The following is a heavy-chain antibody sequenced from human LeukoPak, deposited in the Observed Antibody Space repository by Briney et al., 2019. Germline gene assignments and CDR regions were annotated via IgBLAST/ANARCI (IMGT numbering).Heavy chain of an antibody. J-gene: IGHJ4*02. V-gene: IGHV3-64*01. CDR1: GFTFSTYA. CDR3: ARPSSSGWYAPFF. D-gene: IGHD6-19*01. Sequence: GALRLSCAASGFTFSTYAMHWVRQAPGKGLEYVAAISSKGDYTHYANSVKGRFTISRDNSKNTLYLEMGSLRAEDMAVYYCARPSSSGWYAPFFWGQGPLVTVSS. CDR2: ISSKGDYT.